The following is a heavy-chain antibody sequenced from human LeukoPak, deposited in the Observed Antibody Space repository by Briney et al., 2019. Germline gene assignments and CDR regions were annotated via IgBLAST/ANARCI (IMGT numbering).Heavy chain of an antibody. J-gene: IGHJ4*02. D-gene: IGHD1-1*01. CDR3: ARRVHNTERAFDY. CDR2: IYPGDSDT. Sequence: GESLKISCKASGYSFTNYWIGWVRQMPGKGLEWMGIIYPGDSDTRYSPSFQGQVTIAADKSISTAYLQWSSLKASDTAMYYCARRVHNTERAFDYWGQGTLVTVSS. V-gene: IGHV5-51*01. CDR1: GYSFTNYW.